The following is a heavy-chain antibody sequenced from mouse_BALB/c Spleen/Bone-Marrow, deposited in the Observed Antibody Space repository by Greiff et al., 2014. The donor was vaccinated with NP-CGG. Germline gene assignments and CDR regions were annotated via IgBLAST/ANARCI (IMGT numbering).Heavy chain of an antibody. J-gene: IGHJ2*01. Sequence: VQLKESGGGLVKPGGSLKLSCAASGFTFSSYTMSWVRQTPEKRLEWVATISSGGSYTYYPDSVKGRFTISRDNAKNTLYLQMSSLMSEDTAMYYCTREDTNWDFDYWGQGTTLTVSS. V-gene: IGHV5-6-4*01. CDR3: TREDTNWDFDY. CDR1: GFTFSSYT. CDR2: ISSGGSYT. D-gene: IGHD4-1*01.